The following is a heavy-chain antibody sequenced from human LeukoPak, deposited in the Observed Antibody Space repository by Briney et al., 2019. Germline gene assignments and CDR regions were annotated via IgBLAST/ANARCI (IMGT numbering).Heavy chain of an antibody. V-gene: IGHV4-4*08. CDR2: IYSSGST. D-gene: IGHD1-1*01. Sequence: SETLSLTCTVSGGSISDNYWSWIRQPPGKGPEWIGYIYSSGSTNCNPSLKSRVTISVDTSKNQFSLKLSSVTAADTAVYYCAKCSTYWFDPWGQGTLVTVSS. CDR3: AKCSTYWFDP. J-gene: IGHJ5*02. CDR1: GGSISDNY.